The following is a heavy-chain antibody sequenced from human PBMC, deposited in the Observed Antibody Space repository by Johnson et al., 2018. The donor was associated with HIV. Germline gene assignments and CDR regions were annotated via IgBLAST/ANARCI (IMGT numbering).Heavy chain of an antibody. V-gene: IGHV3-11*04. CDR3: ASSGYCSGDCYAFDI. CDR1: GFTFSDYY. CDR2: ISRSGSSI. J-gene: IGHJ3*02. D-gene: IGHD2-21*02. Sequence: VQLVESGGGLVKPGGSLSLSCAASGFTFSDYYMSWIRQAPGKGLEWVSYISRSGSSIYYADSVKGRFTIFRDNAKNSLFLEISSLRAEDTAVYYCASSGYCSGDCYAFDIWGQGTMVSVSS.